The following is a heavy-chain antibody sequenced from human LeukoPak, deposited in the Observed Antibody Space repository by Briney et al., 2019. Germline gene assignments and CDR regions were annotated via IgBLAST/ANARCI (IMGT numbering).Heavy chain of an antibody. Sequence: ASVKVSCKTSGYTFSNYGISWVRQAPGQGLEWMGWITAYNGNRLYAQRFQGRITLTTDTSTSTSYMELRSLEYDDTAIYYCARDNDKVVDHWGQGTLVTVST. CDR2: ITAYNGNR. CDR3: ARDNDKVVDH. J-gene: IGHJ4*01. D-gene: IGHD1-1*01. V-gene: IGHV1-18*01. CDR1: GYTFSNYG.